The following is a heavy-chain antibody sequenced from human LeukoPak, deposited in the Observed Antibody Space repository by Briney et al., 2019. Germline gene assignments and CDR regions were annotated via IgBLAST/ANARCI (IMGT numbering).Heavy chain of an antibody. CDR3: ARQEGSQNFDY. V-gene: IGHV4-39*01. Sequence: PSETLSLTCTVSGGSISSSSYYWGWIRQPPGKGLEWIGIIYYSGSTYYNPSLKSRVTISVDTSKNQFSLKLSSVTAADTAVYYCARQEGSQNFDYWGQGTLVTVSS. CDR1: GGSISSSSYY. J-gene: IGHJ4*02. CDR2: IYYSGST.